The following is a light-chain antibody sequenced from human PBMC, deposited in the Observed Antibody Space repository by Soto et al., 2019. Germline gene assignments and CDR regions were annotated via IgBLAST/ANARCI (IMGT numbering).Light chain of an antibody. CDR2: DAS. Sequence: EIVMTQSPATLSVSPGETATLSCRPSQSVNSNVARYQQKPGQAPRLLISDASTRAAGLQARVSGSGSGTEFTLTISILQSEDFAVYFCQQSNNWPKTFGQGTKV. CDR3: QQSNNWPKT. V-gene: IGKV3-15*01. J-gene: IGKJ1*01. CDR1: QSVNSN.